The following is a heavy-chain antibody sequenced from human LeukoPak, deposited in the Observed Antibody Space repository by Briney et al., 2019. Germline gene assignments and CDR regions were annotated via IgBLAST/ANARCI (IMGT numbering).Heavy chain of an antibody. D-gene: IGHD6-19*01. Sequence: GEALEISCQGFGIDFTRYWSAWGRQGPGKGREWMGIIYTGDSDTRYSPSLQGQVTISADKSISTAYLQWSSLKASDTAMYYCARPEYEQWIGYWGQGTLVTVSS. J-gene: IGHJ4*02. CDR1: GIDFTRYW. CDR3: ARPEYEQWIGY. V-gene: IGHV5-51*01. CDR2: IYTGDSDT.